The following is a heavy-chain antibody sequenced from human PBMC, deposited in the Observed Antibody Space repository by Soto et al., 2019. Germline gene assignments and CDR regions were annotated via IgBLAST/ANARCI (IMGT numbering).Heavy chain of an antibody. Sequence: ASVKVSCKASGYTFTSYGISWVRQAPGQGLEWMGWISAYNGNTNYAQKFQGRVTMTRDTSTSTVFLELSSLRSGDTAVYFCVRDLYSTSWYVRAFDMWGQGTMVTVSS. V-gene: IGHV1-18*01. CDR1: GYTFTSYG. CDR2: ISAYNGNT. CDR3: VRDLYSTSWYVRAFDM. D-gene: IGHD6-13*01. J-gene: IGHJ3*02.